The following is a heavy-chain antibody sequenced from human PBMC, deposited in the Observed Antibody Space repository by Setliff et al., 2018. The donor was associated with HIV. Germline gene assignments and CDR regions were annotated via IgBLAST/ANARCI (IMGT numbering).Heavy chain of an antibody. CDR1: GYTFTSNYD. Sequence: ASVKVSCKASGYTFTSNYDVNWVRLAAGQGLEWLGWINPNSGNTGYAQKFQGRVTVTRDTSINTAYMELSSLRSDDTAIYYCAYYTGTNWFDSWGQGTLVTVSS. CDR3: AYYTGTNWFDS. V-gene: IGHV1-8*01. D-gene: IGHD3-3*01. J-gene: IGHJ5*01. CDR2: INPNSGNT.